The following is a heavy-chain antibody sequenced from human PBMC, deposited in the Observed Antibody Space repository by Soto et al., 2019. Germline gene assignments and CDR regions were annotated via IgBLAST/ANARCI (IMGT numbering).Heavy chain of an antibody. CDR2: IIPIFGTA. J-gene: IGHJ3*02. D-gene: IGHD5-12*01. CDR1: GGTFSSYA. V-gene: IGHV1-69*13. Sequence: ASVKVSCKASGGTFSSYAISWVRQAPGQGLEWMGGIIPIFGTANYAQKFQGRVTITADESTSTAYMELSSLRSEDTAVYYCAKGRDGYRPPKPDAFDIWGQGTMVTVSS. CDR3: AKGRDGYRPPKPDAFDI.